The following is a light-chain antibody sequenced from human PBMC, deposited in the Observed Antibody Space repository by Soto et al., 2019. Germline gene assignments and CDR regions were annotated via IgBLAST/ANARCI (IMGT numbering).Light chain of an antibody. Sequence: DIQMTQSPSSLSASVGDRVAITCRAGQSISSWLAWYQQKPGKAPKLLIYKASTLESGVPSRFSGSGSGTEFTLTISSLHPDDFATYYCQQYNSYPWTFGQGTKVEIK. J-gene: IGKJ1*01. V-gene: IGKV1-5*03. CDR1: QSISSW. CDR3: QQYNSYPWT. CDR2: KAS.